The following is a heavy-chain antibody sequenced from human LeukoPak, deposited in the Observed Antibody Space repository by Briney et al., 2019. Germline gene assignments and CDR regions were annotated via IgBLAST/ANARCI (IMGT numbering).Heavy chain of an antibody. CDR1: GGXISNYY. Sequence: PSETLSLTCIVSGGXISNYYCNWIRQPAGKGLEWIGRIYNNESTNYNPSLKSRVTMSEDTSKNQFSLKLTSVTAADTAVYYCARYRPGTLGVFDYWGQGTLVTVSS. CDR3: ARYRPGTLGVFDY. D-gene: IGHD3-16*01. CDR2: IYNNEST. V-gene: IGHV4-4*07. J-gene: IGHJ4*02.